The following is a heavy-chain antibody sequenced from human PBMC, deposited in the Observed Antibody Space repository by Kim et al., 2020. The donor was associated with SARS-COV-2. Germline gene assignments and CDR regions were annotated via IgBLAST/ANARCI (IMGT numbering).Heavy chain of an antibody. CDR3: AKDHPSSGWPTFDS. V-gene: IGHV3-11*05. Sequence: YGNSAKGRFTVSRDNNRNALDLQMNSLTAEDTALYFCAKDHPSSGWPTFDSWGQGTLVTVSS. D-gene: IGHD6-19*01. J-gene: IGHJ4*02.